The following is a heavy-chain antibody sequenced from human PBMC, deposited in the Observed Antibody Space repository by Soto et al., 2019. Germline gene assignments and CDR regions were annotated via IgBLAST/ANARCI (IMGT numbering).Heavy chain of an antibody. V-gene: IGHV3-30*18. CDR3: ANSVDSSGSHGGDDAFDI. Sequence: PGGSLRLSCAASGFTFSSYGMHWVRQAPGKGLEWVAVISYDGSNKYYADSVKGRFTISRDNSKNTLYLQMNSLRAEDTAVYYCANSVDSSGSHGGDDAFDIWGQGTMVTVS. CDR1: GFTFSSYG. J-gene: IGHJ3*02. D-gene: IGHD3-22*01. CDR2: ISYDGSNK.